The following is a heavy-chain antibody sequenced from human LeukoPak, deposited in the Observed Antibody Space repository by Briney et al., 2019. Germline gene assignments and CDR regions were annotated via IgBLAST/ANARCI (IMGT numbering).Heavy chain of an antibody. CDR2: ISGNGDTT. J-gene: IGHJ4*02. CDR3: AKDNFYCSSTNCFFDY. D-gene: IGHD2-2*01. V-gene: IGHV3-23*01. CDR1: GFTFISYW. Sequence: GGSLRLSCAASGFTFISYWMHWVRQAPGKGLEWVSTISGNGDTTYYADSVKGRFTISRDNSKNTLFLQMNSLRAEDTAIYYCAKDNFYCSSTNCFFDYWGQGTLVTVSS.